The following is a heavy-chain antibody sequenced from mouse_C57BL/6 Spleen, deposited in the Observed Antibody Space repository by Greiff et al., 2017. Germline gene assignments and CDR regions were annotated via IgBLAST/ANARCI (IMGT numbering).Heavy chain of an antibody. CDR3: AREGYGNPYYAMDY. CDR1: GYAFTNYL. Sequence: VKLQQSGAELVRPGTSVKVSCKASGYAFTNYLIEWVKQRPGQGLEWIGVINPGSGGTNYNEKFKGKATLTADKSSSTAYMQLSSLTSEDSAVYFCAREGYGNPYYAMDYWGQGTSVTVSS. J-gene: IGHJ4*01. V-gene: IGHV1-54*01. CDR2: INPGSGGT. D-gene: IGHD2-1*01.